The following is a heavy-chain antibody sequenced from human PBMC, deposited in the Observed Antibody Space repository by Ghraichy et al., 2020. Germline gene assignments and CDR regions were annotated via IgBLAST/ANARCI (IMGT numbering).Heavy chain of an antibody. CDR2: IYYSGNT. V-gene: IGHV4-30-2*01. CDR1: GGSISSGGFS. CDR3: VKRGAAVCYKWSDP. Sequence: SETLSLTCVVSGGSISSGGFSWDWIRQPPGKGLEWIGYIYYSGNTYYNPSLKSRVTISVDRSKNQFSLKLRSPTAADTAVYYCVKRGAAVCYKWSDPWGHGTLVTVAS. J-gene: IGHJ5*02. D-gene: IGHD3-10*01.